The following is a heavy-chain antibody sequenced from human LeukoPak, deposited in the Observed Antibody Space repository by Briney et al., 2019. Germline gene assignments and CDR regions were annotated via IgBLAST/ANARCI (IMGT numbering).Heavy chain of an antibody. CDR2: ISAYSGNT. CDR1: NYTFTSCP. D-gene: IGHD6-6*01. J-gene: IGHJ1*01. V-gene: IGHV1-18*01. Sequence: ASVKVSCKASNYTFTSCPISWVRQAPGQGLEWMGWISAYSGNTNYTQKVQGRVTMTTDTSTNTAYMELASLRPDDTATYYCTRGSSSQYFQHWGQGTLVTVSS. CDR3: TRGSSSQYFQH.